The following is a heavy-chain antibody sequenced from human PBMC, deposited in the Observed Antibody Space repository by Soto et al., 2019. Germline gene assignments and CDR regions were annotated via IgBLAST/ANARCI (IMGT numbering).Heavy chain of an antibody. V-gene: IGHV3-33*01. D-gene: IGHD5-12*01. Sequence: QVQLFQSGGGVVQPGGSLRLSCAASGFTFSLYGMHWVRQAPGKGLEWVAVIWNDGSEKNYADSVKGRFTLSGDSSKNTLYLEMNSLRVEDTAVYYCARVGHNGSDLDFDYWGQGTLVTVAS. CDR3: ARVGHNGSDLDFDY. J-gene: IGHJ4*02. CDR1: GFTFSLYG. CDR2: IWNDGSEK.